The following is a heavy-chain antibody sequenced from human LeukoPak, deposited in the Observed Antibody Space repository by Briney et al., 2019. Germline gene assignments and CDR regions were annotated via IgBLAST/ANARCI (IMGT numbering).Heavy chain of an antibody. V-gene: IGHV3-9*01. CDR3: AKDIGAGHTILKGETYFQH. J-gene: IGHJ1*01. Sequence: GGSLRLSCAASGFPFENYVMSWVRQAPGKGLEWVSGISWNSGSIGYADSVKGRFTISRDNAKNSLYLQMNSLRAEDTALYYCAKDIGAGHTILKGETYFQHWGQGTLVTVSS. D-gene: IGHD3-3*01. CDR2: ISWNSGSI. CDR1: GFPFENYV.